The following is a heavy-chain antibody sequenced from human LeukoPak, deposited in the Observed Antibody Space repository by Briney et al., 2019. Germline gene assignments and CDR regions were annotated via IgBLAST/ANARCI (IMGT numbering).Heavy chain of an antibody. J-gene: IGHJ3*02. V-gene: IGHV1-18*01. D-gene: IGHD3-16*01. CDR1: GGTFSSYA. Sequence: GASVKVSCKASGGTFSSYAIGWVRQAPGQGLEWMGWISAYNGNTNYAQKLQGRVTMTTDTSTSTAYMELRSLRSDDTAVYYCARDFLKGVPGGSDAFDIWGQGTMVTVSS. CDR3: ARDFLKGVPGGSDAFDI. CDR2: ISAYNGNT.